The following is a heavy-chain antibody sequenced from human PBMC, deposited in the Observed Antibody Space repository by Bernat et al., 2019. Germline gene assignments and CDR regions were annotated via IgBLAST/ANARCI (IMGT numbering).Heavy chain of an antibody. J-gene: IGHJ6*02. CDR2: IRSKANSYAT. Sequence: EVQLVESGGGLVQPGGSLKLSCAASGFTFSGSAMHWVRQASGKGLEWVGRIRSKANSYATAYAASVKGRFTISRDDSKNTAYLQMNSLKTEDTAVYYCARDRGQRFLEWLLYDYYYYGMDVWGQGTTVTVSS. D-gene: IGHD3-3*01. V-gene: IGHV3-73*02. CDR3: ARDRGQRFLEWLLYDYYYYGMDV. CDR1: GFTFSGSA.